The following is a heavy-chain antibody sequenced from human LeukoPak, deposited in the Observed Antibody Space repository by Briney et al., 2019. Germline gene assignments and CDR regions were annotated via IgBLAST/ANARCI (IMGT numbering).Heavy chain of an antibody. Sequence: GGSLRLSCAASGFTFSSYWMSWVRQAPGKGLEWVSYISSSGSTIYYADSVKGRFTISRANAKNSLYLQMNSLRAEDTAVYYCARDRRYYGSGSWNIDYWGQGTLVTVSS. J-gene: IGHJ4*02. CDR1: GFTFSSYW. V-gene: IGHV3-48*04. CDR3: ARDRRYYGSGSWNIDY. D-gene: IGHD3-10*01. CDR2: ISSSGSTI.